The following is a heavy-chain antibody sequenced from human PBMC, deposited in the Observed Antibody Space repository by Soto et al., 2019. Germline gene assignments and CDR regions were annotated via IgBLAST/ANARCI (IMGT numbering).Heavy chain of an antibody. D-gene: IGHD2-15*01. CDR2: IYYSGST. J-gene: IGHJ3*02. CDR3: ARVVVAWSYTFDI. CDR1: GGSISSGGYY. Sequence: RSLTCTVSGGSISSGGYYWSWIRQHPGKGLEWIGYIYYSGSTYYNPSLKSRVTISVDTSKNQFSLKLSSVTAADTAVYYCARVVVAWSYTFDIWGRGTMVTVSS. V-gene: IGHV4-31*03.